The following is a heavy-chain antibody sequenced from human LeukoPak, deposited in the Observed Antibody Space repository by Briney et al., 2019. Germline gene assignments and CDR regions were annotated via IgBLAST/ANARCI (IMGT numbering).Heavy chain of an antibody. CDR2: IKQDGSEK. Sequence: GGSLRLTCAASGFTFTSYWMTCVRQVPGKGLEWVANIKQDGSEKYNVDSVKGRFTISRDNANKSLYLQMNSLRAEDTAVYYCARESKGRSKNDYWGQGTPVTVSS. CDR1: GFTFTSYW. D-gene: IGHD4-17*01. V-gene: IGHV3-7*01. CDR3: ARESKGRSKNDY. J-gene: IGHJ4*02.